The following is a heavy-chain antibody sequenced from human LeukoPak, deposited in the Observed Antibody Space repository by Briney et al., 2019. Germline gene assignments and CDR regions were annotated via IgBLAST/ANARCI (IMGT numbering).Heavy chain of an antibody. J-gene: IGHJ4*02. D-gene: IGHD2-15*01. CDR1: GCTFTSYA. V-gene: IGHV1-3*01. CDR3: ARPVSVVAAMGTDY. CDR2: INAGNGNT. Sequence: ASVKVSCKASGCTFTSYAMHWVRQAPGQRLEWMGWINAGNGNTKYPQKFQGRVTITRDTSASTAYMELSSLRSEDTAVYYCARPVSVVAAMGTDYWGQGTLVTVSS.